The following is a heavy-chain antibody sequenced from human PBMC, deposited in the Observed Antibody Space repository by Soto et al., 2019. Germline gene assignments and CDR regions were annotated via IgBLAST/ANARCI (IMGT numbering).Heavy chain of an antibody. CDR3: TRLTVPSGY. V-gene: IGHV3-73*01. Sequence: GGSLRLSCAASGFTFSGSAMHWVRQASGKGLEWVGRIRSKANSYATAYAASVNGRFTISRDDSKNTAYLQMDSLKTEDTAVYYCTRLTVPSGYWGQGTLVTVS. J-gene: IGHJ4*02. CDR2: IRSKANSYAT. CDR1: GFTFSGSA. D-gene: IGHD4-17*01.